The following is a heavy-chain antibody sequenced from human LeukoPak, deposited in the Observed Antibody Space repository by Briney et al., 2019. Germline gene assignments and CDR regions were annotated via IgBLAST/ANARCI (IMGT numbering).Heavy chain of an antibody. V-gene: IGHV4-30-4*01. CDR1: NDSISSGDYY. CDR3: VREILYCSGGSCYRGPFDN. CDR2: IFHRGGT. D-gene: IGHD2-15*01. J-gene: IGHJ4*02. Sequence: PSETLSLTCTVSNDSISSGDYYWNWICQPPGMGLEWIGYIFHRGGTSYNPSLKSRILFSVDTSQNQFSLKLNSVTAADTAVYYCVREILYCSGGSCYRGPFDNWGQGTLVTVSS.